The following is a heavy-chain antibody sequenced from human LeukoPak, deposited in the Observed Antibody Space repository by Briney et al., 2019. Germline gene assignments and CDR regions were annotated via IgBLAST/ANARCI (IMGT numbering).Heavy chain of an antibody. CDR1: GFTVSSNY. CDR2: IYSGGST. Sequence: GGSLRLSCAASGFTVSSNYMSWVRQAPGKGLEWDSVIYSGGSTYYADSVKGRFAISRDNSKNTLYLQMSSLRAEDTAVYYCARGGYYNILTGLRSTVLGFDYWGRGTLVTVSS. V-gene: IGHV3-53*05. CDR3: ARGGYYNILTGLRSTVLGFDY. D-gene: IGHD3-9*01. J-gene: IGHJ4*02.